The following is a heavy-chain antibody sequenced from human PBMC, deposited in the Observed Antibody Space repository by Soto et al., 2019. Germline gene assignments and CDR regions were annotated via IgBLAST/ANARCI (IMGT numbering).Heavy chain of an antibody. D-gene: IGHD1-26*01. Sequence: PGGSLRLSCAASGSTFSSYSMNWVRQAPGKGLEWVSSISSSSSYIYYADSVKGRFTISRDNAKNSLYLQMNSLRAEDTAVYYCASWTGATRGSRFDYWGQGTLVTVSS. J-gene: IGHJ4*02. V-gene: IGHV3-21*01. CDR1: GSTFSSYS. CDR2: ISSSSSYI. CDR3: ASWTGATRGSRFDY.